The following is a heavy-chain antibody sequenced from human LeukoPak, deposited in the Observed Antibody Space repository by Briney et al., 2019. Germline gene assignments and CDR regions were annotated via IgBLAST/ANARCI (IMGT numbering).Heavy chain of an antibody. D-gene: IGHD6-19*01. CDR2: IYGSGYT. V-gene: IGHV4-61*03. Sequence: SETLSLTCTVSGGSISSSSYYWGWIRQPPGKGLEWIGYIYGSGYTNYNPSLKSRVTMSIDTSKNHFSLKLTSVTAADTATYYCARETSLAGFASGLGFNYWGQGILVTVSS. J-gene: IGHJ4*02. CDR1: GGSISSSSYY. CDR3: ARETSLAGFASGLGFNY.